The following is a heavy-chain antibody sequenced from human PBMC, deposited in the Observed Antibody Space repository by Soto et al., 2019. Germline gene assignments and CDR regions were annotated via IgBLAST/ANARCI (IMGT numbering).Heavy chain of an antibody. V-gene: IGHV3-23*01. Sequence: GGSLRLSCAASGFTFSSYAMSWVRQAPGKGLEWVSAISGSGGSTNYADSVKGRFTISRDNSKNTLYLQMNSLRAEDTAVYYCAKDRLVGGYYNGMDVWGQGTTVTVSS. J-gene: IGHJ6*02. CDR3: AKDRLVGGYYNGMDV. D-gene: IGHD2-2*01. CDR2: ISGSGGST. CDR1: GFTFSSYA.